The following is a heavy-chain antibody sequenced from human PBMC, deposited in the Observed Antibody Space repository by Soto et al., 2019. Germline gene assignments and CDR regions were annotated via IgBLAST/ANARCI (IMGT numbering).Heavy chain of an antibody. Sequence: LRLSFAASGFTFDDYAMHWVRQAPGKGLEWVSGISWNSGSIGYADSVKGRFTISRDNAKNSLYLQMNSLRAEDTALYYCAKESGFTIFGVATRNHLLFGMDVWGQGTTVTVSS. V-gene: IGHV3-9*01. CDR2: ISWNSGSI. J-gene: IGHJ6*02. CDR3: AKESGFTIFGVATRNHLLFGMDV. D-gene: IGHD3-3*01. CDR1: GFTFDDYA.